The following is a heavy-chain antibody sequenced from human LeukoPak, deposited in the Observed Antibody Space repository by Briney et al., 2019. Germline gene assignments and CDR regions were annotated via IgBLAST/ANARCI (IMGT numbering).Heavy chain of an antibody. J-gene: IGHJ4*02. Sequence: PSETLSLTCAVSGYSISSGYYWGWIRQPPGKGLEWIGSIYHSGSTYYNPSPKSRVTISVDTSKNQFSLKLSSVTAADTAVYYCARVSPPEEYSYGWDFDYWGQGTLVTVSS. V-gene: IGHV4-38-2*01. D-gene: IGHD5-18*01. CDR2: IYHSGST. CDR3: ARVSPPEEYSYGWDFDY. CDR1: GYSISSGYY.